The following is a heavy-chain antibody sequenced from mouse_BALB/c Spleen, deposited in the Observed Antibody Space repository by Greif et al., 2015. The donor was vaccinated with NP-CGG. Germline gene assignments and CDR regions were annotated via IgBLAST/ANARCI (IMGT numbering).Heavy chain of an antibody. D-gene: IGHD1-1*01. V-gene: IGHV1S81*02. Sequence: QVQLQQSGAELVKPGASVKLSCKASGYTFTSYYMYWVKQRPGQGLEWIGEINPSNGGTNFNEKFKSKATLTVDKSSSTAYMQLSSLTSEDSAVYYCTRFLYYYGYYAMDYWGQGTSVTVSS. CDR3: TRFLYYYGYYAMDY. CDR2: INPSNGGT. J-gene: IGHJ4*01. CDR1: GYTFTSYY.